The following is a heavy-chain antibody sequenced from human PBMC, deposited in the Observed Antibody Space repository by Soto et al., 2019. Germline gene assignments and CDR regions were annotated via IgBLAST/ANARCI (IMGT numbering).Heavy chain of an antibody. CDR2: AYHNGLT. CDR3: ARDAAVPGESDRFDY. D-gene: IGHD6-19*01. Sequence: SETLSLTCAVSGDSVTSNVWWSWVRQPPGKGLEWIGEAYHNGLTDYNPFLKSRVTMSVDTSKNEFSLKLTSLTAADTAIYYCARDAAVPGESDRFDYWGQGTLVTVSS. V-gene: IGHV4-4*02. CDR1: GDSVTSNVW. J-gene: IGHJ4*02.